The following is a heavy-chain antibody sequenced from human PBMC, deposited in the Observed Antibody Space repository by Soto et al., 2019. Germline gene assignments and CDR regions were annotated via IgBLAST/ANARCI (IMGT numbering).Heavy chain of an antibody. J-gene: IGHJ4*02. CDR1: GFTFSSYS. Sequence: GGSLRLSCAASGFTFSSYSMNWVRQAPGKGLKWVSSISSSSSYIYYADSVKGRFTISRDNAKNSLYLQMNSLRAEDTAVYACARATPEYSSSSGFDYWGQGTLVTVSS. CDR2: ISSSSSYI. V-gene: IGHV3-21*01. CDR3: ARATPEYSSSSGFDY. D-gene: IGHD6-6*01.